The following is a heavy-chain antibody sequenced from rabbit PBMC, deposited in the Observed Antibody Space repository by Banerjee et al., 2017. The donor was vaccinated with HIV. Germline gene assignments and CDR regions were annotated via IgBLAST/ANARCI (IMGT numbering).Heavy chain of an antibody. CDR2: IYVDSVANT. Sequence: RQAPGKGLEWIACIYVDSVANTYYANWAKGRFSISKTSSTTVTLQMTSLTAADTATYFCAREEYVGYGYANLWGPGTLVTVS. CDR3: AREEYVGYGYANL. J-gene: IGHJ4*01. V-gene: IGHV1S40*01. D-gene: IGHD6-1*01.